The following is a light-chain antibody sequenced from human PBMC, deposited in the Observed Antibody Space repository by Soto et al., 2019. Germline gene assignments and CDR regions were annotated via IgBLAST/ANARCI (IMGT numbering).Light chain of an antibody. Sequence: AIRMTQSPSSFSASTGDRVTITCRASQGISSYLAWYQQKPGKAPKLLIYAASTLQSGVPSRFSGSGSGTDFTLTISCXQSEDFATYHCQQYYSYPRTFGQGTKVDIK. CDR1: QGISSY. CDR3: QQYYSYPRT. J-gene: IGKJ1*01. CDR2: AAS. V-gene: IGKV1-8*01.